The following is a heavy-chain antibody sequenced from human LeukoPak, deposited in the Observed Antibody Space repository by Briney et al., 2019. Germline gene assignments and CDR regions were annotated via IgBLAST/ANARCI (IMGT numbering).Heavy chain of an antibody. D-gene: IGHD1-26*01. CDR2: FDPEDGET. V-gene: IGHV1-24*01. CDR1: GYTLTELS. CDR3: ATGFLWELLRDY. Sequence: ASGKVSCKVSGYTLTELSMHWVRQAPGKGLEWMGGFDPEDGETIYAQKFQGRVTMTEDTSTDTAYMELSSLRSEDTAVYYCATGFLWELLRDYWGQGTLVTVSS. J-gene: IGHJ4*02.